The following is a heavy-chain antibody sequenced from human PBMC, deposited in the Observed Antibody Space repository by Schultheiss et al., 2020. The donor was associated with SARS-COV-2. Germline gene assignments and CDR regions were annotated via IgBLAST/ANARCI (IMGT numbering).Heavy chain of an antibody. CDR1: GFTFSSYA. Sequence: GGSLRLSCAASGFTFSSYAMTWVRQAPGKGLEWVSGISWNSGSIGYADSVKGRFTISRDNSKNTLYLQMNSLRAEDTAVYYCARDHYFDYWGQGTLVTVSS. CDR3: ARDHYFDY. CDR2: ISWNSGSI. V-gene: IGHV3-23*01. J-gene: IGHJ4*02.